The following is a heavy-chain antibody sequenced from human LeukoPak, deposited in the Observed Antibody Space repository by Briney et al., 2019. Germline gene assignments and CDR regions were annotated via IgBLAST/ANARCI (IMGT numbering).Heavy chain of an antibody. CDR3: ARGRGSGWFGAFDI. D-gene: IGHD3-22*01. CDR2: IYHSGST. CDR1: GGSISSGGYS. J-gene: IGHJ3*02. Sequence: PSETLSLTCAVSGGSISSGGYSWSWIRQPPGKGLEWIGSIYHSGSTYYNPSLKSRVTISVDRSKNQFSLKLSSVTAADTAVYYCARGRGSGWFGAFDIWGQGTMVTVSS. V-gene: IGHV4-30-2*01.